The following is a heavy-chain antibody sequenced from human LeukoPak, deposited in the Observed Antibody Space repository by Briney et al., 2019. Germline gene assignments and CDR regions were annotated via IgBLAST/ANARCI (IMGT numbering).Heavy chain of an antibody. Sequence: PGGSLRLSCAASGFTFSTSWMTWVRQAPGKGLEWVANINPDGSAKNYVGFVQGRFTISRDNAKNSVYLQMSSLRAEDTAVYFCARDVAYNAIDYWGQGTLVTVSS. D-gene: IGHD1-14*01. CDR3: ARDVAYNAIDY. V-gene: IGHV3-7*01. J-gene: IGHJ4*02. CDR1: GFTFSTSW. CDR2: INPDGSAK.